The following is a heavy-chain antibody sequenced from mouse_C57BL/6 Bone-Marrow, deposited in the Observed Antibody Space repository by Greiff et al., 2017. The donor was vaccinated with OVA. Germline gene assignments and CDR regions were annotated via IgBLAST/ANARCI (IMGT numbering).Heavy chain of an antibody. CDR3: ARSKLGRGAYYFDD. CDR2: IYPGDGDT. Sequence: QVQLKESGPELVKPGASVKISCKASGYAFSSSWMNWVKQRPGKGLEWIGRIYPGDGDTNYNRKFKGKATLTADKSSSTAYMQLSSLTSENSAVYFCARSKLGRGAYYFDDWGKGTTLTVSS. J-gene: IGHJ2*01. V-gene: IGHV1-82*01. D-gene: IGHD4-1*01. CDR1: GYAFSSSW.